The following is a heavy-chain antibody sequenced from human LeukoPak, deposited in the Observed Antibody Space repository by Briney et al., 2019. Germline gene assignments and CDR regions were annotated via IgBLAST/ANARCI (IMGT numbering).Heavy chain of an antibody. J-gene: IGHJ3*02. D-gene: IGHD2-2*01. CDR1: GFTFSSYW. V-gene: IGHV3-7*03. Sequence: GGSLRLSCAASGFTFSSYWMSFVRPAPGKGLECVANIKQDGSDKYYVDSVKGRFTIYTYNAKTSLYLQMNSLRAEDTAVYYCARVFCSSTSCYVSSEAFDIWGQGTMVTVSS. CDR3: ARVFCSSTSCYVSSEAFDI. CDR2: IKQDGSDK.